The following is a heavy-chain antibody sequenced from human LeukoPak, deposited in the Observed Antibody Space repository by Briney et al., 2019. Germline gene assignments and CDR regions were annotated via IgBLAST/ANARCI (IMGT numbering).Heavy chain of an antibody. CDR2: IYHSGST. Sequence: SETLSLTCAVSGGSISSSNWWSWVRQPPGKGLEWIGEIYHSGSTNYNPSLRSRVTISVDKSKNQFSLKLSSVTAADTAVYYCASHLWRNAFDIWGQGTMVTVSS. J-gene: IGHJ3*02. CDR3: ASHLWRNAFDI. CDR1: GGSISSSNW. V-gene: IGHV4-4*02. D-gene: IGHD3-16*01.